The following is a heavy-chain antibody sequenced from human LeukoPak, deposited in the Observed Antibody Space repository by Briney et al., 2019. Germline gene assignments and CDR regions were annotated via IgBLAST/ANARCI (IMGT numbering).Heavy chain of an antibody. CDR3: ARDQVP. CDR2: INPSGGST. Sequence: ASVTVSCNASGYTFTSYYIHWVRHAPPQGLGLMGIINPSGGSTSYAQKFQGRGTMTRDTSTSTVYMELSSIRSEDTAVYYCARDQVPWGQGTLVTVSS. CDR1: GYTFTSYY. V-gene: IGHV1-46*01. J-gene: IGHJ5*02.